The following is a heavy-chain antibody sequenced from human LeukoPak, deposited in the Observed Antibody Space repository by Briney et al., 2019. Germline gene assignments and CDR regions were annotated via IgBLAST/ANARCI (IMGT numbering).Heavy chain of an antibody. CDR1: GFTVSSNS. CDR2: IYSAGNT. CDR3: ARGGPPSDY. Sequence: GGSLRLSCTVSGFTVSSNSMSLVRQAPGKGLEWVSFIYSAGNTHYSDSVKGRFTISRDNAKNSLYLQMNSLRAEDTAVYYCARGGPPSDYWGQGTLVTVSS. J-gene: IGHJ4*02. V-gene: IGHV3-53*01.